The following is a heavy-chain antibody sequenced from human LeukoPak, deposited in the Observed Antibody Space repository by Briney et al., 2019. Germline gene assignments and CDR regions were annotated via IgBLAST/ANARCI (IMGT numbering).Heavy chain of an antibody. Sequence: GGSLRLSCAASGFTFDDYAMHWVRQAPGKGLEWVSGISWNSGSIGYADSVKGRFTISRDNAKNSLYLQMNSLRAEDTALYYCAKDFVLEGTFDDILTGPYDYWGQGTLVTVSS. J-gene: IGHJ4*02. CDR3: AKDFVLEGTFDDILTGPYDY. D-gene: IGHD3-9*01. CDR2: ISWNSGSI. CDR1: GFTFDDYA. V-gene: IGHV3-9*01.